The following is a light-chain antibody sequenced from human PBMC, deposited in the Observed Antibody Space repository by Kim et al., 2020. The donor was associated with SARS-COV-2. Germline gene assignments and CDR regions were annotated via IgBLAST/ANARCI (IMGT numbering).Light chain of an antibody. J-gene: IGLJ3*02. CDR1: SSDVGNYNL. CDR3: CSFAGNAIWL. Sequence: QSALTQPASVSGSPGQSITISCTGSSSDVGNYNLVSWYQQYPGKAPKLIIYEVSQLPSGVSDRFSASKSDNTASLTISGLQAEDEADYYCCSFAGNAIWLFGGGTQLTVL. V-gene: IGLV2-23*02. CDR2: EVS.